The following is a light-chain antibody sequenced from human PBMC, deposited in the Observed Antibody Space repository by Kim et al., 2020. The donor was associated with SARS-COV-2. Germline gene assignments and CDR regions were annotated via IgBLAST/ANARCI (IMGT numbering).Light chain of an antibody. CDR2: GNN. Sequence: RVTISCTGTSSNIGAHYDVHWYQQLPGTAPKRLIYGNNNRPSGVPDRFSGSKSGTSASLAITGLQAEEEADYYCQSYDSSLAGSIFGGGTQLTVL. J-gene: IGLJ2*01. CDR1: SSNIGAHYD. V-gene: IGLV1-40*01. CDR3: QSYDSSLAGSI.